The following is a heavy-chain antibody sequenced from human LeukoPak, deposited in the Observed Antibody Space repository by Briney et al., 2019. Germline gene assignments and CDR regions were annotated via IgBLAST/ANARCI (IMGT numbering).Heavy chain of an antibody. J-gene: IGHJ4*02. D-gene: IGHD3-10*01. CDR2: IWYDGSNK. CDR3: AARDYYGPDY. CDR1: GFTFSSYG. Sequence: GGSLRLSCAASGFTFSSYGMHWVRQAPDKGLEWVAVIWYDGSNKYYADSVKGRFTISRDNSKDTLYLQMNSLRAEDTAVYYCAARDYYGPDYWGQGTLVTVSS. V-gene: IGHV3-33*01.